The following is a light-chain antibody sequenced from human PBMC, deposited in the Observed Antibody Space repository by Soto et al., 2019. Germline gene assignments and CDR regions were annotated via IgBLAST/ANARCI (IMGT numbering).Light chain of an antibody. CDR3: QQLSHWPET. CDR2: DTS. Sequence: EIVLTQSPATLSLSPGKRGALSCRASQSVGGHLAWYQQKPGQAPRLLIYDTSNRAPGIPVRFSGSGSETDFTLTISSLKPEDFAVYFCQQLSHWPETFGQGTKLEIK. V-gene: IGKV3-11*01. J-gene: IGKJ2*01. CDR1: QSVGGH.